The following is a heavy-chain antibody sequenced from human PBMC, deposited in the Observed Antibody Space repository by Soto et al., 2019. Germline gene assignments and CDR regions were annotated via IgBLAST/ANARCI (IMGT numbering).Heavy chain of an antibody. V-gene: IGHV3-23*01. CDR2: ISGSGGST. D-gene: IGHD2-21*01. Sequence: GGSLRLSCAASGFTFSSYALSWVRQAPGTGLEWVSAISGSGGSTYYADSVKGRFTISRDNSKNTLYLQMNSLRAEDTAVYYCAKGFQYVSNIPTPYDYWGQGTLVTVSS. CDR1: GFTFSSYA. CDR3: AKGFQYVSNIPTPYDY. J-gene: IGHJ4*02.